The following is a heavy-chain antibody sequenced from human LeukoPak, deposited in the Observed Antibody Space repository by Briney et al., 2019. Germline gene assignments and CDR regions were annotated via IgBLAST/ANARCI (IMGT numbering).Heavy chain of an antibody. CDR1: GFTFSSYS. Sequence: GGSLRLSCAASGFTFSSYSMNWVRQAPGKGLEWVSSISSSSSYIYYADSVKGRFTISRDNAKNSLYLQMNSLRAEDTAVYYCAKMVRGVMGVFDHWGQGTLVTVSS. J-gene: IGHJ4*02. CDR3: AKMVRGVMGVFDH. CDR2: ISSSSSYI. V-gene: IGHV3-21*01. D-gene: IGHD3-10*01.